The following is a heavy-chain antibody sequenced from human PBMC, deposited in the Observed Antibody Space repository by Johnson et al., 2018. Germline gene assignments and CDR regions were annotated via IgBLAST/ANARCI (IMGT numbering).Heavy chain of an antibody. V-gene: IGHV4-59*07. D-gene: IGHD3-22*01. CDR1: GGSISSFY. CDR3: AVGFYDSSGYYAFNF. J-gene: IGHJ3*01. Sequence: QVQLQESGPGLVKPSDTLSLTCTVSGGSISSFYWTWIRQPPGKGLDWIGYIHYRGSTNYNPSLKSRVTMSVDTSKNQFSLKLSSVTAAYTAVYYCAVGFYDSSGYYAFNFWGQGAMFTVSS. CDR2: IHYRGST.